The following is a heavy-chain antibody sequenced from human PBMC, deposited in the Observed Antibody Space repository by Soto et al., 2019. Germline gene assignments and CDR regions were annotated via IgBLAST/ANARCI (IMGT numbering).Heavy chain of an antibody. Sequence: QVQLQESGPGLVKPSGTLSLTCAVSGGSISSSNWWSWVRQPPGKWLQWIGELYHSGSTNYNPPLRSRVTISINKSKNQFSLKLSSVTAADTAVYYWARSIVDPTPAGLDYWGQGTLVSVSS. V-gene: IGHV4-4*02. CDR2: LYHSGST. D-gene: IGHD3-22*01. CDR1: GGSISSSNW. CDR3: ARSIVDPTPAGLDY. J-gene: IGHJ4*02.